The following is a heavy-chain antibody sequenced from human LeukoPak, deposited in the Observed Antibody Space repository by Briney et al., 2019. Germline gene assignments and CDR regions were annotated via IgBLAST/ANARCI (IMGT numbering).Heavy chain of an antibody. CDR2: INPSGGST. J-gene: IGHJ4*02. V-gene: IGHV1-46*01. CDR1: GYTFTSYY. CDR3: ASLAGLFDY. D-gene: IGHD6-13*01. Sequence: GASVKVSCKASGYTFTSYYMHWVRQAPGQGLEWMGIINPSGGSTSYAQKFQGRVTITADESTSTACMELSSLRSKDTAVYYCASLAGLFDYWGQGTLVTVSS.